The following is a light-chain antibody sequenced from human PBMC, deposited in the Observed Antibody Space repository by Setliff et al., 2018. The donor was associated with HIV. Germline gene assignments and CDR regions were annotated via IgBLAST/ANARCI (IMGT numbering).Light chain of an antibody. J-gene: IGLJ1*01. Sequence: QSALTQPASVSGSPGQSITISCTGTSSDVGGYNYVSWYRQHPGKAPKLMIYEVSNRPSGVSNRFSGSKSGTTASLTISGLQAGDEADYYCSSYSTTSTLLFGAGTKVTVL. CDR3: SSYSTTSTLL. V-gene: IGLV2-14*01. CDR1: SSDVGGYNY. CDR2: EVS.